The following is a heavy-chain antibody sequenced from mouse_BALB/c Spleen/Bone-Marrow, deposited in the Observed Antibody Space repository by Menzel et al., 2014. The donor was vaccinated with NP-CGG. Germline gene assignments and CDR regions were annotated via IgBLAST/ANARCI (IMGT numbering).Heavy chain of an antibody. J-gene: IGHJ4*01. CDR2: ILPGSGSI. CDR1: GYTFSSYW. Sequence: QVQPQQSGAELIKPGASVKISCKATGYTFSSYWIEWVKQRPGHGLEWIGEILPGSGSIKYNEKFKGKATFTADTSSNTAYMQLSSLTSEDSAVYYCASRYDTMDYWGQGTSVTVSS. V-gene: IGHV1-9*01. CDR3: ASRYDTMDY.